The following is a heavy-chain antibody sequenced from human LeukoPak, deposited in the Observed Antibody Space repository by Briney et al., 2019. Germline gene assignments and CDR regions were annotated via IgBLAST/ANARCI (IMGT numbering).Heavy chain of an antibody. Sequence: GGSLRLSCAASGFTFSTYSMNWVRQAPGKGLGWVSYIISGSSTIYYADSVKGRFTISRDNAKNSLYLQMSSLRDEDSAVYYCARHSSPGCSSTTCPRGFDYWGQGTLVTVSS. J-gene: IGHJ4*02. V-gene: IGHV3-48*02. CDR3: ARHSSPGCSSTTCPRGFDY. CDR2: IISGSSTI. D-gene: IGHD2-2*01. CDR1: GFTFSTYS.